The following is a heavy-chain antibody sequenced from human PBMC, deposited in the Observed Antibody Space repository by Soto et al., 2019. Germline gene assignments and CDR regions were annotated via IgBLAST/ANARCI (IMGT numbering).Heavy chain of an antibody. Sequence: PGGSMKLSCAASGERFCTSGVDGVRKAPGKGLEWVSYISTTGSTIYYADSVKGRFTISRDNAKNSLYLQMTSLRAEDTAVYYCARYKGYCSGGSCYYYYYMDVWGKGTTVTVSS. J-gene: IGHJ6*03. CDR3: ARYKGYCSGGSCYYYYYMDV. V-gene: IGHV3-48*01. CDR1: GERFCTSG. CDR2: ISTTGSTI. D-gene: IGHD2-15*01.